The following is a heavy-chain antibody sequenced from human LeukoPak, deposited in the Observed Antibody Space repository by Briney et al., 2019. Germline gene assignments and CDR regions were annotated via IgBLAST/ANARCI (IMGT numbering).Heavy chain of an antibody. D-gene: IGHD2-15*01. CDR2: IQYDASNK. CDR1: GFTFSSYG. Sequence: GGSLRLSCVASGFTFSSYGIYWVRQAPGKGLEWVAFIQYDASNKYYADSVRGRFTISRDNSKNTLYLQMNNLRTEDTAVYYCAREGSPSELYWGQGTLVTVSS. CDR3: AREGSPSELY. J-gene: IGHJ4*02. V-gene: IGHV3-30*02.